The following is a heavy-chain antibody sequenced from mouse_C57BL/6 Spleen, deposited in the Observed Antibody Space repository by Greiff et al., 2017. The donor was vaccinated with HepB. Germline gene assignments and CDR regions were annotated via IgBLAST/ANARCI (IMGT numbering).Heavy chain of an antibody. CDR3: ARTLGRGYFDY. J-gene: IGHJ2*01. CDR2: ISSGSSTI. CDR1: GFTFSDYG. V-gene: IGHV5-17*01. D-gene: IGHD4-1*01. Sequence: EVKVEESGGGLVKPGGSLKLSCAASGFTFSDYGMHWVRQAPEKGLEWVAYISSGSSTIYYADTVKGRFTISRDNAKNTLFLQMTSLRSEDTAMYYCARTLGRGYFDYWGQGTTLTVSS.